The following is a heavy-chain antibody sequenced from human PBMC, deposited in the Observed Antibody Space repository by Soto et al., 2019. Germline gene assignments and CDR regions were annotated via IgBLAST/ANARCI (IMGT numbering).Heavy chain of an antibody. CDR1: GYTFSNYG. D-gene: IGHD2-2*01. CDR3: ARVVPGAEAWFGP. CDR2: ISLYSDGT. V-gene: IGHV1-18*01. Sequence: ASMKVSCKTSGYTFSNYGITWVRQAPGQPLEWLGWISLYSDGTNYAQKFQGRVSMTTDTSTTTAYMELRSLRSDDTAVYYCARVVPGAEAWFGPWGQGTLVTVSS. J-gene: IGHJ5*02.